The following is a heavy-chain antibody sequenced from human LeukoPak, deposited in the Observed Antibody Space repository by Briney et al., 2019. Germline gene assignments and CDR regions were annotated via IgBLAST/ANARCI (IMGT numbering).Heavy chain of an antibody. CDR1: GFTFSSYG. D-gene: IGHD6-19*01. Sequence: PGRSLRLSCAASGFTFSSYGMHWVRQAPGKGLGWVAVISYDRSNKYYADSVKGRFTISRDNSKNTLYLQMNSLRAEDTAVYYCAKPRRAVAGTSPFDYWGQGTLVTVSS. CDR2: ISYDRSNK. CDR3: AKPRRAVAGTSPFDY. V-gene: IGHV3-30*18. J-gene: IGHJ4*02.